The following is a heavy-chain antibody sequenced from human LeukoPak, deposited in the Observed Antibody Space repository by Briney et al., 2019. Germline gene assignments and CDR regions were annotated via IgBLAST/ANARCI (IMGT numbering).Heavy chain of an antibody. Sequence: SETLSLTCTVSGGSISSSSYYWGWIRQPPGKGLEWIGSIYYSGSTYYNPSLKSRVTISVDTSKNQFSLKLSSVTAADTAVYYCAGLQYIVVVPAAIGPTDYWGQGTLVTVSS. CDR1: GGSISSSSYY. CDR3: AGLQYIVVVPAAIGPTDY. J-gene: IGHJ4*02. D-gene: IGHD2-2*01. V-gene: IGHV4-39*01. CDR2: IYYSGST.